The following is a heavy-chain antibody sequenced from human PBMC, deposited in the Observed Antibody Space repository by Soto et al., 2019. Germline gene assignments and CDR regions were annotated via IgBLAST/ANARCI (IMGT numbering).Heavy chain of an antibody. CDR3: AGGTHRFCTNGVCYATPYYYYGMDV. D-gene: IGHD2-8*01. CDR2: IYPGDSDT. V-gene: IGHV5-51*01. CDR1: GYSFSNHW. J-gene: IGHJ6*02. Sequence: GESLKISCKGSGYSFSNHWIGWVRQMPGKGLEWMGIIYPGDSDTRYSPSFQGQVTISADKSISTAYLQWSSLKASDTAMYYCAGGTHRFCTNGVCYATPYYYYGMDVWGQGTTVTVSS.